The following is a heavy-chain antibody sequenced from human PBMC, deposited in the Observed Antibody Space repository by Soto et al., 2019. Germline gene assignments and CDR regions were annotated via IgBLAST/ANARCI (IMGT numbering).Heavy chain of an antibody. D-gene: IGHD3-3*01. CDR2: ISSSSSYL. CDR1: GFTFSSYS. J-gene: IGHJ6*02. Sequence: PGGSLRLSXAASGFTFSSYSMNWVRQAPGKGLEWVSSISSSSSYLYYADSVKGRFTISRDNAKNSLYLQMNSLRAEDTAVYYCARDPPPRYDFWSGPPRMDVWGQGTTVTVSS. CDR3: ARDPPPRYDFWSGPPRMDV. V-gene: IGHV3-21*01.